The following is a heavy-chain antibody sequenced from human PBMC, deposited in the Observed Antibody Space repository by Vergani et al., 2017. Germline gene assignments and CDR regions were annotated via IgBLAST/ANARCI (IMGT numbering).Heavy chain of an antibody. CDR1: GFSFSDHY. CDR3: ANSYCSSLSCYAFYGMEV. V-gene: IGHV3-11*04. J-gene: IGHJ4*02. D-gene: IGHD2-2*01. Sequence: QVQLVESGGGLVKPGGSLRLSCAASGFSFSDHYMTWIRQAPGKGLEWISYMSSGDSIYYADSVKGRFTVSRDNTKNTLYLQMNSLRAEDTAVYYCANSYCSSLSCYAFYGMEVWGQGILVTVSS. CDR2: MSSGDSI.